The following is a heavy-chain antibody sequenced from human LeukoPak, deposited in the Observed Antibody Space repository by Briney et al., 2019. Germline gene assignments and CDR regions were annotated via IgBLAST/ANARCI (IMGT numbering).Heavy chain of an antibody. J-gene: IGHJ3*02. CDR3: AREMYSSSPRPFDI. V-gene: IGHV4-34*01. Sequence: TASETLSLTCAVYGGSFSGYYWSWIRQPPGKGLEWIGEINHSGSTNYNPSLESRVTISVDTSNNQFSLNLSSVTAADTAVYYCAREMYSSSPRPFDIWGQGTMVTVSS. D-gene: IGHD6-13*01. CDR2: INHSGST. CDR1: GGSFSGYY.